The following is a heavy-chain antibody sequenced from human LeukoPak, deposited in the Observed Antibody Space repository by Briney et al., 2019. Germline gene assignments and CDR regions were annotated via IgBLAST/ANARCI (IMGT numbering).Heavy chain of an antibody. Sequence: GGSLRLSCAASGFTFSSYSMNGVRQAPGKGLEGVSYISSSSSTIYYADSVKGRFTISRDNAKNSLYLQMNSLRAEDTAVYYCARIAAAGSVYWGQGTLVTVSS. CDR1: GFTFSSYS. D-gene: IGHD6-13*01. J-gene: IGHJ4*02. CDR2: ISSSSSTI. CDR3: ARIAAAGSVY. V-gene: IGHV3-48*04.